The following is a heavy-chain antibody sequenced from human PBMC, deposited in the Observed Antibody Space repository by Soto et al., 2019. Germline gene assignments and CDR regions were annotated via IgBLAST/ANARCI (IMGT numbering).Heavy chain of an antibody. CDR3: ARGIQNYDSSGYYYGLFDY. D-gene: IGHD3-22*01. CDR2: IWYDGSNK. Sequence: QVQLVESGGGVVQPGRSLRLSCAASGFTFSSYGMHWVRQAPGKGLEWVAVIWYDGSNKYYADSVKGRFTISRDNSKNTLYLQMNSLRAEDTAVYYCARGIQNYDSSGYYYGLFDYWGQGTLVTVSS. CDR1: GFTFSSYG. J-gene: IGHJ4*02. V-gene: IGHV3-33*01.